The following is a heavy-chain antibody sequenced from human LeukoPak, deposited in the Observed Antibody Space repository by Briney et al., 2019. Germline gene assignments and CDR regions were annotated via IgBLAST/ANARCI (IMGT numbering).Heavy chain of an antibody. Sequence: ASVKVSCKASGYTFTSYYMHWVRQAPGQGLDWMGRINPNSGGTNYAQKFQGRVTLTRDTYISTAYMDLNRLTSDDTAVYYCARDGFSSAWNDYWGQGTLVTVFS. J-gene: IGHJ4*02. CDR2: INPNSGGT. V-gene: IGHV1-2*06. D-gene: IGHD6-19*01. CDR3: ARDGFSSAWNDY. CDR1: GYTFTSYY.